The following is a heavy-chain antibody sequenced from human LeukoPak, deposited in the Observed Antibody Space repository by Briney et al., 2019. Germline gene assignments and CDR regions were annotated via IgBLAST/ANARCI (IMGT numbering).Heavy chain of an antibody. CDR2: IYYTGNT. CDR1: GGSISSDGYY. CDR3: ARDPWNYSPGFDP. Sequence: PSETLSLTCSVSGGSISSDGYYWGWIRQPPGEGLEWIGTIYYTGNTYYNPSLKSRVTISVDTSKNQFSLKLSSVTAADTAVYYCARDPWNYSPGFDPWGQGTLVTVSS. J-gene: IGHJ5*02. V-gene: IGHV4-39*07. D-gene: IGHD1-7*01.